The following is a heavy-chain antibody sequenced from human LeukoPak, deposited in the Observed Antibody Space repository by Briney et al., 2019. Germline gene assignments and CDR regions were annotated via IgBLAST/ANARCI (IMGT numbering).Heavy chain of an antibody. CDR2: ISYDGSNK. D-gene: IGHD5-12*01. CDR1: GFTFSSYG. Sequence: GGSLRLSCAASGFTFSSYGMHWVRQAPGKGLEWVAVISYDGSNKYYADSVKGRFTISRDNSKNTLYLQMNSLRADDTAMYYCVRGGLDHWGQGALVTVSS. V-gene: IGHV3-30*03. J-gene: IGHJ4*02. CDR3: VRGGLDH.